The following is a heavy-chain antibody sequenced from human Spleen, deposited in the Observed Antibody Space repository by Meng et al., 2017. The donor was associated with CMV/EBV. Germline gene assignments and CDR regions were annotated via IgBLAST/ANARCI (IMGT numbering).Heavy chain of an antibody. V-gene: IGHV3-21*01. CDR3: ARDRTTSWFNTFEI. Sequence: ETLSLTCTVSGASITSSSYFWDWIRQPPGKGLEWVASITSSRDYIYYADSLKGRFTISRDNAKNSLYLQMNSLRAEDTAVYYCARDRTTSWFNTFEIWGQGTMVTVSS. J-gene: IGHJ3*02. D-gene: IGHD1-14*01. CDR2: ITSSRDYI. CDR1: GASITSSSYF.